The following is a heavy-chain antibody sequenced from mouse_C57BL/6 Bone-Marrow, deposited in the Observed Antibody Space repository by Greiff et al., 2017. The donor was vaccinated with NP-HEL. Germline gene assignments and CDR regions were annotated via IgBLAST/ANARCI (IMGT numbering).Heavy chain of an antibody. D-gene: IGHD3-2*02. J-gene: IGHJ2*01. V-gene: IGHV1-85*01. Sequence: VKLMESGPELVKPGASVKLSCKASGYTFTSYDINWVKQRPGQGLEWIGWIYPRDGSTKYNEKFKGKATLTVDTSSSTAYMELHSLTSEDSAVYFCARGTAQAKDYWGQGTTLTVSS. CDR2: IYPRDGST. CDR3: ARGTAQAKDY. CDR1: GYTFTSYD.